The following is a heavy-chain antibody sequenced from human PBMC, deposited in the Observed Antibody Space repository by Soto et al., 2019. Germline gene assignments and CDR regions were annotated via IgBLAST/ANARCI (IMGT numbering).Heavy chain of an antibody. Sequence: SETLSLTCTVSGGSISSGDYYWSWIRQPPGKGLEWIGYVYHTGSTNYHPSLKSRVTISTDTSKNQFSLNLSSVTPADTAVYFCARDRVSRASYSGMDVWGQGTTVTVSS. CDR2: VYHTGST. CDR1: GGSISSGDYY. CDR3: ARDRVSRASYSGMDV. V-gene: IGHV4-61*08. J-gene: IGHJ6*02.